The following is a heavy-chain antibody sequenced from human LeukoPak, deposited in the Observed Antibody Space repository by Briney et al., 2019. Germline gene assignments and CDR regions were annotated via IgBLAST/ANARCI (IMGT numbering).Heavy chain of an antibody. CDR2: IKSKADGGTT. Sequence: PGGSLRLSCAASGFAFNTAWMTWVRQAPGKGLEWVGRIKSKADGGTTHYTAPVKGRFIISRDDSKNTLHLQMNSLKTEDTAVYYCAADWPGGFYHIDHWGQGTLVTVSS. CDR3: AADWPGGFYHIDH. J-gene: IGHJ4*02. D-gene: IGHD1-26*01. V-gene: IGHV3-15*01. CDR1: GFAFNTAW.